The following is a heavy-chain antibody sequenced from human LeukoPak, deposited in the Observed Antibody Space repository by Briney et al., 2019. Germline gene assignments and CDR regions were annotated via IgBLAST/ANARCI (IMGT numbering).Heavy chain of an antibody. Sequence: GRSLRLSCAASGFTFSSYAMHWIRQAPGKGLEWVAVISYDGSNKYYADSVKGRFTISRDNSKNTLYLQMNSLRAEDTAVYYCARVWGCSSTSCYEGTSDYWGQGTLVTVSS. CDR1: GFTFSSYA. CDR3: ARVWGCSSTSCYEGTSDY. V-gene: IGHV3-30*04. CDR2: ISYDGSNK. J-gene: IGHJ4*02. D-gene: IGHD2-2*01.